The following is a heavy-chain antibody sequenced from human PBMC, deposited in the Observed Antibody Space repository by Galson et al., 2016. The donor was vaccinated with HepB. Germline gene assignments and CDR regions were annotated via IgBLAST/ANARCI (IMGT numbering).Heavy chain of an antibody. D-gene: IGHD4-23*01. CDR3: AREGFGGFDI. CDR2: IYSGGST. V-gene: IGHV3-53*01. Sequence: SLRLSCAASGFTVSNNYMSWVRQAPGKGLEWVSLIYSGGSTYYADSVKGRFTISRDNAKNSLYLQMNSLRAEDTAVYYCAREGFGGFDIWGQGTLVTVSS. CDR1: GFTVSNNY. J-gene: IGHJ3*02.